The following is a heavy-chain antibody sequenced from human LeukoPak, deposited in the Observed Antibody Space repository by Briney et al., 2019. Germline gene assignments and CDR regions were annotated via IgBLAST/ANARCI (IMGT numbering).Heavy chain of an antibody. Sequence: GGSLRLSCAASGFNFNSYEMNWVRQAPGKGLEWVSYISGSGSTIYYADSLKGRFTISRDNAKNSLYLQVNSLRAEDTALYYCARDRDGGIDYWGQGTLVTVSS. CDR3: ARDRDGGIDY. CDR1: GFNFNSYE. D-gene: IGHD5-24*01. CDR2: ISGSGSTI. J-gene: IGHJ4*02. V-gene: IGHV3-48*03.